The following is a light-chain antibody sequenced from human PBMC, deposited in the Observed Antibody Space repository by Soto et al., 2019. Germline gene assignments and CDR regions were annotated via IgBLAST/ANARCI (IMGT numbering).Light chain of an antibody. CDR1: QDISSY. V-gene: IGKV1-9*01. CDR3: QQLNSYPRA. Sequence: IQLTQSPSSLSASVGDRVTITCRASQDISSYLAWYQQKPGKAPKLLIYAASTLQSGVPSRFSGSGSGTDFSLTISSLQPEDFANYYCQQLNSYPRAFGPGTKVDIK. J-gene: IGKJ3*01. CDR2: AAS.